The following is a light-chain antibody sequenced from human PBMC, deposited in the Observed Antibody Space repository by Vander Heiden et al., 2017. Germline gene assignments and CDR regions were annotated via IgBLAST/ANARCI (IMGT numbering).Light chain of an antibody. V-gene: IGKV2D-29*01. J-gene: IGKJ4*01. Sequence: DVVLTQTPLPLSVTPVQPASMSCKSSQSLLHGDGMYYLYWYLRKAGQPPHLLNYEVYNRFPGVPNRFSGSGSGTDFTLKISRVEAEDVGVYYCMENIQLPVTFGGGTKLE. CDR3: MENIQLPVT. CDR2: EVY. CDR1: QSLLHGDGMYY.